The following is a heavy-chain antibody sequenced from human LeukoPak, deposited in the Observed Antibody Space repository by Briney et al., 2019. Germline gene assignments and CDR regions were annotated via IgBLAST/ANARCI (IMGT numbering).Heavy chain of an antibody. D-gene: IGHD6-13*01. CDR3: TKDQGSSWYGWFDP. CDR1: GFTFSNYG. Sequence: GGSLRLSCAASGFTFSNYGMHWVRQAPGKGLEWVSFIRFDGSSKYYTDSVKGRFTISRDNSKNTLYLQMNSLRAEDTAVYYCTKDQGSSWYGWFDPWGQGTLVTVSS. CDR2: IRFDGSSK. V-gene: IGHV3-30*02. J-gene: IGHJ5*02.